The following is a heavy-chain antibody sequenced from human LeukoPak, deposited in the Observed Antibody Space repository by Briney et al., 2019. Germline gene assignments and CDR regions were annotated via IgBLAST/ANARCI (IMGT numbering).Heavy chain of an antibody. J-gene: IGHJ4*02. CDR3: ARDTGGFDY. CDR1: GFTISNNY. Sequence: GGSLRLSCAASGFTISNNYMTWVRQAPGKGLEWVSIIYSDDRTYYADSVKGRFNISRDNSKNTLYLQMNSLRAEDTAVYYCARDTGGFDYWGQGTLVTVSS. V-gene: IGHV3-53*01. CDR2: IYSDDRT. D-gene: IGHD3-16*01.